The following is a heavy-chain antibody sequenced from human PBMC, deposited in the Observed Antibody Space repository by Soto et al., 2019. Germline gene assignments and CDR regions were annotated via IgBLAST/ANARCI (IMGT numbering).Heavy chain of an antibody. CDR1: GGTFSSYT. D-gene: IGHD6-19*01. Sequence: GASVKVSCKASGGTFSSYTISWVRQAPGQGLEWMGRIIPILGIANYAQKFQGRVTITADKSTSTAYMELSSLRSEDTAVYYCARGPQWLPDYYVMDVWGKGTTVTVSS. CDR3: ARGPQWLPDYYVMDV. CDR2: IIPILGIA. V-gene: IGHV1-69*02. J-gene: IGHJ6*04.